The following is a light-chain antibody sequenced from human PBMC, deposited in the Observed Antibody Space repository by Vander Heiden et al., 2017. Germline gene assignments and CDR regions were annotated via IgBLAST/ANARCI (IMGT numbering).Light chain of an antibody. Sequence: DIQLTQSPSTLSASVGDRVTITCRASQGISSWLAWYQQKPGKAPKLLIYKASSLESGVPSRFSGSGSGTEFTLTISSLQPDDFATYYCQQYNSYSYTFGQGTKVEIK. J-gene: IGKJ2*01. CDR2: KAS. CDR3: QQYNSYSYT. V-gene: IGKV1-5*03. CDR1: QGISSW.